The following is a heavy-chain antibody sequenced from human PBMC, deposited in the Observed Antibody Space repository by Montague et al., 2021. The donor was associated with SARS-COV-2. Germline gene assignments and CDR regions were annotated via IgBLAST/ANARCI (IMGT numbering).Heavy chain of an antibody. V-gene: IGHV1-8*01. CDR1: GYTFNFYD. J-gene: IGHJ5*02. D-gene: IGHD6-6*01. Sequence: SVKVSCKASGYTFNFYDINWVRQASGQGPEWMGWMNPNTENTAYAQKFQGRVTMTRDNSINTDYMELSSLKSEDTAVYYCARGSISARRKGWFDPWGQGTLVNVSS. CDR3: ARGSISARRKGWFDP. CDR2: MNPNTENT.